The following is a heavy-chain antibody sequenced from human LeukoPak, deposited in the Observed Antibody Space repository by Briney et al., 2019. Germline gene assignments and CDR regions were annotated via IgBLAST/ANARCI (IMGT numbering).Heavy chain of an antibody. CDR3: VRGTTSWKGVDY. V-gene: IGHV3-7*01. CDR2: VRGDGRKT. J-gene: IGHJ4*02. Sequence: PRGSLRLSCEASGFTFSSHWMHWVRQAPGKGLECVATVRGDGRKTDYVDSVNGRFAISRDNARNSLHLDMSSLRAEDTAVYYCVRGTTSWKGVDYWGQGTLVTVSS. CDR1: GFTFSSHW. D-gene: IGHD2-2*01.